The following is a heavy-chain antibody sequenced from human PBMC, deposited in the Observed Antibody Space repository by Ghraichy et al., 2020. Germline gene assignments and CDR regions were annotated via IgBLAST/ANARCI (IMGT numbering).Heavy chain of an antibody. J-gene: IGHJ6*02. CDR3: ARVRSPTRGGMDV. Sequence: SETLSLTCAVYGGSFSGYYWSWIRQPPGKGLEWIGEINHSGSTNYNPSLKSRVTISVDTSKNQFSLKLSSVTAADTAVYYCARVRSPTRGGMDVWGQGTTVTVSS. D-gene: IGHD3-10*01. V-gene: IGHV4-34*01. CDR1: GGSFSGYY. CDR2: INHSGST.